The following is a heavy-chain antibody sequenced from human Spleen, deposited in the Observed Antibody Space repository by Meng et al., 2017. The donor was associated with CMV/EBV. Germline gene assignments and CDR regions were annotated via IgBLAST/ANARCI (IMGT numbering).Heavy chain of an antibody. Sequence: GSISSSSYYWGWIRQPPGKGLEWIGNIYYGGSTYYNPSLKSRVTISDDTSKNQFSLKLSSVTAADTAVYYCARTYYYDSSGYYPYYWGQGTLVTVSS. CDR1: GSISSSSYY. J-gene: IGHJ4*02. D-gene: IGHD3-22*01. CDR3: ARTYYYDSSGYYPYY. V-gene: IGHV4-39*07. CDR2: IYYGGST.